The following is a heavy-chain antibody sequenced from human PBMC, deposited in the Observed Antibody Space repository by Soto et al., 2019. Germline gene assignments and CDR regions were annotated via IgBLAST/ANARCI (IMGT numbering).Heavy chain of an antibody. Sequence: EVQLLESGGGLVQPGGSLRLSCAASGFTFISHAMSWVRQAPGKGLEWVSAISGGGGSTYYADSVKGRCTISRDNSKNTLYLQMNSLRAEDTAVYYCAKVERDSNSQYFDYWGQGTLVTVSS. D-gene: IGHD2-15*01. J-gene: IGHJ4*02. V-gene: IGHV3-23*01. CDR3: AKVERDSNSQYFDY. CDR1: GFTFISHA. CDR2: ISGGGGST.